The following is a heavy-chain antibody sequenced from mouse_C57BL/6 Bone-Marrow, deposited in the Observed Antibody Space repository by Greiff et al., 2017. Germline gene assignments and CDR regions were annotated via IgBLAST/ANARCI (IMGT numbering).Heavy chain of an antibody. Sequence: EVHLVESGGGLVKPGGSLKLSCAASGFTFSDYGMHWVRQAPEKGLEWVAYISSGSSTIYYADTVKGRFTISRDNAKNTLFLQMTSLRSEDTAMYYCADSSGYPHYYAMDYWGQGTSVTVSS. CDR3: ADSSGYPHYYAMDY. V-gene: IGHV5-17*01. D-gene: IGHD3-2*02. CDR2: ISSGSSTI. J-gene: IGHJ4*01. CDR1: GFTFSDYG.